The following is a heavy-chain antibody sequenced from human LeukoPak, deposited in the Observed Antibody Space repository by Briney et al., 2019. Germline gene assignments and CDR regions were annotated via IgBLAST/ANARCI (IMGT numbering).Heavy chain of an antibody. Sequence: GGSLRLSCAASGFTFSSYAMSWVRQAPGKGLEWVSAISGSGGSTYYADSVKGRFTISRDNAKNSLYLQMNSLRDEDTAVYYCATRFNGDYWGQGTLVTVSS. CDR1: GFTFSSYA. CDR3: ATRFNGDY. CDR2: ISGSGGST. D-gene: IGHD2-8*01. V-gene: IGHV3-23*01. J-gene: IGHJ4*02.